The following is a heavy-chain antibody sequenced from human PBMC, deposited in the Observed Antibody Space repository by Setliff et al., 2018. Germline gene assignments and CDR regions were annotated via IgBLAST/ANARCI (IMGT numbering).Heavy chain of an antibody. Sequence: SETLSLTCTVSGGSINTYYWSWIRQPPGKGLKWIGYISNSGSTNYNPSLKNRVTISMDTSKNQFSLKLTSVTAADTAVYYCARRWSGVDYWGQGTLVTVSS. V-gene: IGHV4-59*01. J-gene: IGHJ4*02. CDR3: ARRWSGVDY. D-gene: IGHD3-3*01. CDR1: GGSINTYY. CDR2: ISNSGST.